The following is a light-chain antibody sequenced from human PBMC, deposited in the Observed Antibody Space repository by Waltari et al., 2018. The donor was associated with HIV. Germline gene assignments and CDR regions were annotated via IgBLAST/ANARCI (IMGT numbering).Light chain of an antibody. CDR3: ATWDDSLKTVL. CDR2: GDN. J-gene: IGLJ2*01. V-gene: IGLV1-47*01. CDR1: DSNVRNNF. Sequence: QSVVTQPPSASETPGQRVTISCAGGDSNVRNNFVYWYQQLPGTAPKLLIYGDNQGPSGVPDRFVGSKSGTSASLAIGGLRSEDEADYYCATWDDSLKTVLFGGGTKVTLL.